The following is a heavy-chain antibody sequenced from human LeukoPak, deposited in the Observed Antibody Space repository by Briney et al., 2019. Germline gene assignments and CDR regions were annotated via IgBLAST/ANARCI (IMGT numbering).Heavy chain of an antibody. CDR2: ISGSGGST. CDR1: GFTFDDYA. D-gene: IGHD1-1*01. J-gene: IGHJ6*03. CDR3: AKVEGWNPDNYFYYYYYYMDV. Sequence: PGGSLRLSCAASGFTFDDYAMHWVRQAPGKGLEWVSAISGSGGSTYYADSVKGRFTISRDNSKNTLYLQMNSLRAEDTAVYYCAKVEGWNPDNYFYYYYYYMDVWGKGTTVTVSS. V-gene: IGHV3-23*01.